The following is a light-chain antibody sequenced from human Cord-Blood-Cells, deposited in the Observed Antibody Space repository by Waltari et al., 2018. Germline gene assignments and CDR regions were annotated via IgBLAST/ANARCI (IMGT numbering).Light chain of an antibody. CDR1: SSNIGSKT. CDR2: SNN. CDR3: AAWDDSLNGWV. Sequence: QSVLTQPPSASGTPGQRVTISCSGSSSNIGSKTVNWYQQLPGTAPKLLIYSNNQRPSGVHDRFPGAESGTSASRAISGLQSEDGADYYCAAWDDSLNGWVFGGGTKLTVL. V-gene: IGLV1-44*01. J-gene: IGLJ3*02.